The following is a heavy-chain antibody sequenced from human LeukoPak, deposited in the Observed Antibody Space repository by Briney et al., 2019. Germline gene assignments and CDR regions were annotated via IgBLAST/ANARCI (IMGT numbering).Heavy chain of an antibody. CDR3: ARDSGGRSYHDAFDI. V-gene: IGHV3-53*01. Sequence: GGSLRLSCAASGFTVSSNYMSWVRQAPGKGLEWVSVIYSGGSTYYADSVKGRFTISRDNSKNTLYLQMNSLRAEDTAVYYCARDSGGRSYHDAFDIWGQGTMVTVSS. D-gene: IGHD2-8*02. CDR1: GFTVSSNY. J-gene: IGHJ3*02. CDR2: IYSGGST.